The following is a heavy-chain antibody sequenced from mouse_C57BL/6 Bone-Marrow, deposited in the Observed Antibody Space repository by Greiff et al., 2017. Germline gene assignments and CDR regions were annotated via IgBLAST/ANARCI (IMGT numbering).Heavy chain of an antibody. V-gene: IGHV1-64*01. J-gene: IGHJ2*01. CDR1: GYTFTSYW. CDR2: IHPNSGST. D-gene: IGHD1-1*01. CDR3: AREGEVTTVFDY. Sequence: QVQLQQPGAELVKPGASVKLSCKASGYTFTSYWMHWVKQRPGQGLEWIGMIHPNSGSTNYNEKFKSKATLTVDKSSSTAYMQLSSLTSEDSAVYYSAREGEVTTVFDYWGQGTTLTVSS.